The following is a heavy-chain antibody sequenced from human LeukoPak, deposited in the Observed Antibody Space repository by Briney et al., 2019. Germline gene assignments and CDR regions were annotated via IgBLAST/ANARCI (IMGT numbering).Heavy chain of an antibody. V-gene: IGHV3-74*01. Sequence: GGSLRLSCAVSGFSFSSYWVHWVRHAPGKGLVWVSRFNGDGSTITYAGSVKGRFTISRDNAKNTLYLQMNSLRAEDTAVYYCARDYYYGMDVWGQGTTVTVSS. CDR2: FNGDGSTI. J-gene: IGHJ6*02. CDR3: ARDYYYGMDV. CDR1: GFSFSSYW.